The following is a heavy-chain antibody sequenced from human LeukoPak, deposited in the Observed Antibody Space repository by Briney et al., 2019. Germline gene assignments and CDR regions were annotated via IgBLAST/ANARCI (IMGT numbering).Heavy chain of an antibody. D-gene: IGHD2-2*01. J-gene: IGHJ4*02. CDR2: IYGGDST. V-gene: IGHV3-66*04. Sequence: GGSLRLSCAASGFTVSSNYMSWVRQAPGKGLEWVSVIYGGDSTYYADSVKGRFAISRDNSKNTLYLQMNSLRAEDTAVYYCAKPGYCSSTSCSTDYWGQGTLVTVSS. CDR1: GFTVSSNY. CDR3: AKPGYCSSTSCSTDY.